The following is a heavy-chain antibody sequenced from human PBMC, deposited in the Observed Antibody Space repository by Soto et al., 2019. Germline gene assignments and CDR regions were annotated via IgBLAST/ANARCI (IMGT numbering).Heavy chain of an antibody. Sequence: QVQLVQSGAEVKKPGASVKVSCKASGYIFTNYALHWVRQAPGQSLEWMGWIDAGNGKTEYSQKFQGRVTISRDTSASTAYMELSSLRSEDTAVFYCARDRTVQLERRGAPDYWGQGTLVTVSS. CDR2: IDAGNGKT. CDR3: ARDRTVQLERRGAPDY. V-gene: IGHV1-3*01. D-gene: IGHD1-1*01. CDR1: GYIFTNYA. J-gene: IGHJ4*02.